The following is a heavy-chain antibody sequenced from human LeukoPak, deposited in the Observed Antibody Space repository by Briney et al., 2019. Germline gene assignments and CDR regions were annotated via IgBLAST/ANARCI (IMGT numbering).Heavy chain of an antibody. D-gene: IGHD7-27*01. CDR2: MSGSGRLI. J-gene: IGHJ3*01. CDR3: ARDLLTGLAFDA. Sequence: RSGGSLRLSCAASGFTFSSSTMNWVRQAPGKALEWVSSMSGSGRLIWYADSVKGRFTISRDNAANSLFLQMNSLRVEDTAVYYCARDLLTGLAFDAWGQGTAVSVSS. CDR1: GFTFSSST. V-gene: IGHV3-21*06.